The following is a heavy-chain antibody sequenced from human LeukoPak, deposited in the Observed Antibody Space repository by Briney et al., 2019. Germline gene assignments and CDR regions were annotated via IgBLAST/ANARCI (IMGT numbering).Heavy chain of an antibody. J-gene: IGHJ4*02. CDR2: SSPSGITT. V-gene: IGHV3-48*03. Sequence: GGSLRLSCVASGFTFSQFEMTWVRQAPGKGLERISYSSPSGITTYYANSVRGRFTISRDNAKNALYLQMDGLTVDDTALYYCAREGDVYNWNDGYYFDHWGQGILVTVSA. D-gene: IGHD1-1*01. CDR3: AREGDVYNWNDGYYFDH. CDR1: GFTFSQFE.